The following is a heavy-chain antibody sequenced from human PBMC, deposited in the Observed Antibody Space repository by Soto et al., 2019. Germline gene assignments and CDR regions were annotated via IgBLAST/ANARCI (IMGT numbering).Heavy chain of an antibody. J-gene: IGHJ3*01. D-gene: IGHD3-16*01. Sequence: QVQLEESGGGLVKPGGTLRLSCAASGSTFIDYYMSWIRQAPGKGLEWVSYISSPGDTIYYADSVRGRFTISRDNTKNSLHLEMRSLRAEDTAVYYCARERMSTRGSDAFDVWGRGTMVTVSS. V-gene: IGHV3-11*01. CDR1: GSTFIDYY. CDR3: ARERMSTRGSDAFDV. CDR2: ISSPGDTI.